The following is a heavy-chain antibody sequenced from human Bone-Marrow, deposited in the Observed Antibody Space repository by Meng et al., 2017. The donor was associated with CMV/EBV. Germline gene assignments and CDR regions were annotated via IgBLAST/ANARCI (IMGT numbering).Heavy chain of an antibody. CDR1: GGSISSYY. D-gene: IGHD5-18*01. CDR3: ARDGYSYGFNNYGMDV. CDR2: IYYSGST. Sequence: SETLSLTCTVSGGSISSYYWSWIRQPPGKGLEWIGYIYYSGSTNYNPSLKSRVTISVDTSKNQFPLKLSSVTAADTAVYYCARDGYSYGFNNYGMDVWGQGTTVTVSS. J-gene: IGHJ6*02. V-gene: IGHV4-59*01.